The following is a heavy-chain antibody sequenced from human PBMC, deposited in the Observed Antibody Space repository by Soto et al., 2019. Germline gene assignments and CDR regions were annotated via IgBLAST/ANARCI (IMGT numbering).Heavy chain of an antibody. V-gene: IGHV1-46*01. Sequence: QVQLVQSGAEVKKPGASVKVSCKASGDTFTDYYIHWVRQAPGQGLEWMGTVNPGGHTTYAQHFLGRMTMTRDTSTSTLYMELTSLTSEDTAVYYCARGGHVVVVTAALDYWGQGTLVTVSS. J-gene: IGHJ4*02. CDR3: ARGGHVVVVTAALDY. D-gene: IGHD2-21*02. CDR1: GDTFTDYY. CDR2: VNPGGHT.